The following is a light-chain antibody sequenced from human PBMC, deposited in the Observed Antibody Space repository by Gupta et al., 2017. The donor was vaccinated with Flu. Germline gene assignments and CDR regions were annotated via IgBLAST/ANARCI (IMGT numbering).Light chain of an antibody. J-gene: IGKJ4*01. CDR1: QTFSSF. CDR3: QQYGIARVA. V-gene: IGKV3-20*01. CDR2: GAS. Sequence: PGTLSLSARGSATLTCSASQTFSSFSAWYQQKPGQAPRLLIYGASSRATGVPDRFSGSGSATEFTLTISRVEPEDSAVYYCQQYGIARVAFGGGTKVEIK.